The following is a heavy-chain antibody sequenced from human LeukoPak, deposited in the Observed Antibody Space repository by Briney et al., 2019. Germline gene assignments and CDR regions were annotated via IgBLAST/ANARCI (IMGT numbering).Heavy chain of an antibody. D-gene: IGHD3-10*01. Sequence: GGSLRLSCAASGITFSKYSMNWVRQAPGKGLEWISYISSSSDTIYYADSVKGRFTISRDNAENSLYLQMNSLRAEDTAVYFCAMVRGVISDYWGQGALVTVSS. CDR2: ISSSSDTI. CDR3: AMVRGVISDY. CDR1: GITFSKYS. J-gene: IGHJ4*02. V-gene: IGHV3-48*04.